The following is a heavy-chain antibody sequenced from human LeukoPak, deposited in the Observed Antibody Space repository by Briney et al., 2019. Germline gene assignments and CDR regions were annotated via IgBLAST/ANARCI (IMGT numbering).Heavy chain of an antibody. CDR2: ISWNSGST. CDR1: GFTFSNAW. D-gene: IGHD6-6*01. J-gene: IGHJ4*02. Sequence: GGSLRLSCAASGFTFSNAWMSWVRQAPGKGLEWVSSISWNSGSTYYADSVKGRFTISRDNARSSLYLQMNSLRVEDMALYYCAKATGYSGSYEPLDYWGQGTLVTVSS. CDR3: AKATGYSGSYEPLDY. V-gene: IGHV3-9*03.